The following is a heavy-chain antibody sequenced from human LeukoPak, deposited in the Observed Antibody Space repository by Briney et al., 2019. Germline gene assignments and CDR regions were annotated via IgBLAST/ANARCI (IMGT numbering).Heavy chain of an antibody. Sequence: SVKVSCKASGGTFSGYAISWVRQAPGQGLEWMGGIIPIFGTANYAQKFQGRVTITADESTSTAYMELSSLRSEDTAVYYCARPSRTYSSSWYWFDPWGQGTLVTVSS. D-gene: IGHD6-13*01. V-gene: IGHV1-69*01. J-gene: IGHJ5*02. CDR3: ARPSRTYSSSWYWFDP. CDR1: GGTFSGYA. CDR2: IIPIFGTA.